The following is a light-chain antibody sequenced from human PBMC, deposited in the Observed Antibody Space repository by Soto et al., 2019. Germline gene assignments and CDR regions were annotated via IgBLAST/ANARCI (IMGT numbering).Light chain of an antibody. CDR2: GAS. V-gene: IGKV1-39*01. Sequence: DIVMTQSPSSLSASVGDRVTIICQTSQTVGKYLNWYQQKPGKAPLLLISGASTLQSEVSSRFSGSGSGTDFTLTISSLQPEDFATYYCLQSYETPCTFGQGT. CDR1: QTVGKY. CDR3: LQSYETPCT. J-gene: IGKJ2*02.